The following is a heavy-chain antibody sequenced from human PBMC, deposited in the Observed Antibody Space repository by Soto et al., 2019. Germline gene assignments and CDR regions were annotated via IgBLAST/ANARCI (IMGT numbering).Heavy chain of an antibody. CDR2: IYYSGST. V-gene: IGHV4-31*03. CDR1: GGSISSGGYY. D-gene: IGHD3-3*01. CDR3: ARGRITIFGVVPDGFDI. Sequence: SETLSLTCTVSGGSISSGGYYWSWIRQHPGKGLEWLGYIYYSGSTYYNPSLKSRVTISVDTSKNQFSRKLSSVTAADTAVYYCARGRITIFGVVPDGFDIWGQGTMVTVSS. J-gene: IGHJ3*02.